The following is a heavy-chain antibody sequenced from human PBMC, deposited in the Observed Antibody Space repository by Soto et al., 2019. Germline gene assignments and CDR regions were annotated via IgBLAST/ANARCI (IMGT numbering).Heavy chain of an antibody. CDR1: GASISGYH. D-gene: IGHD3-16*02. Sequence: SETLSLTCTVSGASISGYHWSWIRQFPGKGLECLGYISYSGATNYNPSLKSRITMSIDTSKNQFSLQLNSVTAEDTAVYYCARGAFIVSPCTGFDYWGQGTPVTVSS. J-gene: IGHJ4*02. V-gene: IGHV4-59*12. CDR3: ARGAFIVSPCTGFDY. CDR2: ISYSGAT.